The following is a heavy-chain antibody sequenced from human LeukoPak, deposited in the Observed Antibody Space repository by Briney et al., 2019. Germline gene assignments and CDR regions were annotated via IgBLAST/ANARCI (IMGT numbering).Heavy chain of an antibody. D-gene: IGHD1-14*01. Sequence: SDTLSLTCTVSDGFITNYYWSWVRQPPGKGLEFIGYVHYSGTTNYNPSLRSRVTISIDTSKNQFSLKLSSMTAADTAVYYCARSNHPNLPYYYYYMDVWGKGTTVTVSS. CDR2: VHYSGTT. CDR1: DGFITNYY. V-gene: IGHV4-59*08. J-gene: IGHJ6*03. CDR3: ARSNHPNLPYYYYYMDV.